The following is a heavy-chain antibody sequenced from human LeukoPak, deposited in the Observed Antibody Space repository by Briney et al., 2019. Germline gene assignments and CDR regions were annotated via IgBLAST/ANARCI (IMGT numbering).Heavy chain of an antibody. D-gene: IGHD1-26*01. CDR1: GFTFSNYA. J-gene: IGHJ4*02. CDR2: ISGSGGST. V-gene: IGHV3-23*01. Sequence: GGSLRLSCAASGFTFSNYAMSWVRQAPGKGLEWVSAISGSGGSTYYADSVKGRFTISRDNSKNTLFLQMNSLRSEDTAVYYCARGREWEQDDWGQGTLVTVSS. CDR3: ARGREWEQDD.